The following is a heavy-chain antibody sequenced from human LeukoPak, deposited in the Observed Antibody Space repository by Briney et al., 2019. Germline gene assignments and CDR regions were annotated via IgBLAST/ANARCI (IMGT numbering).Heavy chain of an antibody. Sequence: PGGSLRLSCAASGFTVSSNYMTWVRQAPGEGLEWVSVIHNDGSTYYTDSVKGRFTISRDNSKNTLYLQMNSLRAEDTAVYYCANLGYCSSTSCYYYYYYMDVWGKGTTVTVSS. CDR3: ANLGYCSSTSCYYYYYYMDV. J-gene: IGHJ6*03. CDR1: GFTVSSNY. CDR2: IHNDGST. D-gene: IGHD2-2*01. V-gene: IGHV3-53*05.